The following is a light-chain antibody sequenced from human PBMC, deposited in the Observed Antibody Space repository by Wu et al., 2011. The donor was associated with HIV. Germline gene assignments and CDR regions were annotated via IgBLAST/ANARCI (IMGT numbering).Light chain of an antibody. V-gene: IGKV3-20*01. CDR3: QQYGSSPXT. J-gene: IGKJ4*01. CDR2: GAS. Sequence: EIVLTQSPGTLSLSPGERATLSCRASQIVTSTYLAWYQQKPGQAPRLLIFGASSRATGIPDRFSGSGSGTDFTLTISRLEPEDFAVFYCQQYGSSPXTFGGGPGWRSN. CDR1: QIVTSTY.